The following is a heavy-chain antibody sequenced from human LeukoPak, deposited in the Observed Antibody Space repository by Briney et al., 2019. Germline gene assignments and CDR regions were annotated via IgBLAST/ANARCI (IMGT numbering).Heavy chain of an antibody. V-gene: IGHV4-59*01. Sequence: SETLSLTCTVSGGSLSTYYWSWIRQPPGKRLDWMGYIYYTGSTNYNPSLKSRVTISVDTSKNQFSLNLNSVTAADTAVYYCARASGGYYNNWFDPWGQGTLVTVSS. D-gene: IGHD3-22*01. J-gene: IGHJ5*02. CDR2: IYYTGST. CDR3: ARASGGYYNNWFDP. CDR1: GGSLSTYY.